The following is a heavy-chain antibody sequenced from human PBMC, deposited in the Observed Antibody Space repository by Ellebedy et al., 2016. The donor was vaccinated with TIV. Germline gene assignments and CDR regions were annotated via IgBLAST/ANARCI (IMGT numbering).Heavy chain of an antibody. D-gene: IGHD4-17*01. CDR2: INPNSGGT. CDR3: ASSRGATGGYGDYGPFDY. CDR1: GYTFTGYY. Sequence: AASVKVSCKASGYTFTGYYMHWVRQAPGQGLEWMGWINPNSGGTNYTQKFQGWVTMTRDTSITTAYMELSRLRSDDTAVYYCASSRGATGGYGDYGPFDYWGQGTLVTVSS. V-gene: IGHV1-2*04. J-gene: IGHJ4*02.